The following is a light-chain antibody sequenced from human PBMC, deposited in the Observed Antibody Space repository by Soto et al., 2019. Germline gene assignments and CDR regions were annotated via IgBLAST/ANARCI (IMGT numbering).Light chain of an antibody. CDR2: GAS. Sequence: EIVMTQFPATLSVSPGDTATLSCWASESVGSNLAWYQQKPGQAPRLLIFGASIGATGAPTRFSGSGSETEFTLTISSLQSEDSAVDYCQQYSRWPSYTFGQGTKLEIK. J-gene: IGKJ2*01. CDR3: QQYSRWPSYT. CDR1: ESVGSN. V-gene: IGKV3-15*01.